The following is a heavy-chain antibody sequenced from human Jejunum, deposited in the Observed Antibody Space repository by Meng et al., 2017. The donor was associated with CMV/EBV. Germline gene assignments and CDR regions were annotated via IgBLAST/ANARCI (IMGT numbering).Heavy chain of an antibody. CDR1: Y. V-gene: IGHV4-31*02. J-gene: IGHJ4*02. CDR2: FFYTGST. D-gene: IGHD3-22*01. CDR3: ARSPATYYYNSSGRKLTYPGTLDY. Sequence: YWTWIRQHPGKGLEWIGYFFYTGSTYYSPSLSSRLTISVDTSKNQFSLKLNSVTAADTAVYYCARSPATYYYNSSGRKLTYPGTLDYWGQGTLVTVSS.